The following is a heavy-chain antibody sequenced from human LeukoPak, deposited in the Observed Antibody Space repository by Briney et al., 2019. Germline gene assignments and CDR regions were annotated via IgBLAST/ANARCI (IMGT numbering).Heavy chain of an antibody. CDR3: ARDLGYCTNGVCHTRFDY. D-gene: IGHD2-8*01. Sequence: PGGSLRLSCAASGFTFSSYSMNWVRQAPGKGLEWVSHITASGTAMFYADSVKGRLTISRDNAKNSLYLQMNSLRAEDTAVYYCARDLGYCTNGVCHTRFDYWGQGTLVAVSS. J-gene: IGHJ4*02. CDR2: ITASGTAM. CDR1: GFTFSSYS. V-gene: IGHV3-48*01.